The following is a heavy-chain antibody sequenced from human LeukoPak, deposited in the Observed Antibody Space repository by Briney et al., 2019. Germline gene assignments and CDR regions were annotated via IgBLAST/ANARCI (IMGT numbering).Heavy chain of an antibody. Sequence: SETLSLTCTVSGDSINSNNYYWGWVRQPPGKGLEWTGSISFTGSTYSNPSLNSRGTLSVDTSNNQFSLKLSSVTAADTAVYSCERHTYGSGTYYNAWGQGALVTVSS. CDR1: GDSINSNNYY. CDR3: ERHTYGSGTYYNA. D-gene: IGHD3-10*01. CDR2: ISFTGST. J-gene: IGHJ5*02. V-gene: IGHV4-39*01.